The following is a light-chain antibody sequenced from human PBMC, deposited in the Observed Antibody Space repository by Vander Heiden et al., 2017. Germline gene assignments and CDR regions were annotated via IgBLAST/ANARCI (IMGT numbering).Light chain of an antibody. CDR2: GAS. CDR1: KSVSSSY. Sequence: EIVLTQSPATLSLSPGERATLSCRASKSVSSSYLAWYQQKPCQAPRLLIYGASSRATGIPDRFSGSGSGTDFTLTISRLEPEDIAVYYCQQDGSSPYTFGQGTKLEIK. V-gene: IGKV3-20*01. J-gene: IGKJ2*01. CDR3: QQDGSSPYT.